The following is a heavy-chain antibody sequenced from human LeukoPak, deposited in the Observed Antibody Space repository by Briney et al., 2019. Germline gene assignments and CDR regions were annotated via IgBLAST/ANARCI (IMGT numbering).Heavy chain of an antibody. CDR3: AKDEGATVTTFI. CDR1: GFTFSSYG. CDR2: IRYDGSNK. J-gene: IGHJ4*02. V-gene: IGHV3-30*02. Sequence: PGGSLRLSCAASGFTFSSYGMHWVRQAPGKGLEWVAFIRYDGSNKYYADSVKGRFTISRDNSKNTLYLQMNSLRAEDTAVYYCAKDEGATVTTFIWGQGTLVTVSS. D-gene: IGHD4-17*01.